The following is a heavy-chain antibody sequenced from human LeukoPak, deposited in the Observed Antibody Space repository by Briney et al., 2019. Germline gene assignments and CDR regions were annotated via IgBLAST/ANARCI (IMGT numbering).Heavy chain of an antibody. J-gene: IGHJ4*02. D-gene: IGHD2-2*01. Sequence: SETLSLXCAVSGYSISSGYYWGWIRQPPGKGLEWIGSIYHSGSTYYNPSLKSRVTISVDTSKNQFSLKLSSATAADTAVYYCAGEGYCSSTSCYYYFDYWGRGTLVTVSS. V-gene: IGHV4-38-2*01. CDR3: AGEGYCSSTSCYYYFDY. CDR1: GYSISSGYY. CDR2: IYHSGST.